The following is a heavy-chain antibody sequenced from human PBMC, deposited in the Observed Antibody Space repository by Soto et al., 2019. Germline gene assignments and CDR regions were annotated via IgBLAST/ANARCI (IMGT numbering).Heavy chain of an antibody. J-gene: IGHJ4*02. V-gene: IGHV5-51*01. CDR3: ARTDGYEIEY. Sequence: CLKIACKASGCSCVSCWIAWRRQRPGKGLEWRGISYPGDADATYSQSFQGKATLSVDKSINNVFLQWSSLEASDTAMYYCARTDGYEIEYWGQGTQVT. CDR2: SYPGDADA. D-gene: IGHD5-12*01. CDR1: GCSCVSCW.